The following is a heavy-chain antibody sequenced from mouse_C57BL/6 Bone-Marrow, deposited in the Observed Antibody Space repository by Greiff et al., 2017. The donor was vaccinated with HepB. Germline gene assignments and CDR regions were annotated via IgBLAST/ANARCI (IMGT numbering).Heavy chain of an antibody. CDR2: ISYDGSN. CDR1: GYSITSGYY. D-gene: IGHD2-4*01. Sequence: VQLKESGPGLVKPSQSLSLTCSVTGYSITSGYYWNWIRQFPGNKLEWMGYISYDGSNNYNPSLKNRISITRDTSKNQFFLKLNSVTTEDTATYYCARDDYDRGFDYWGQGTTLTVSS. CDR3: ARDDYDRGFDY. J-gene: IGHJ2*01. V-gene: IGHV3-6*01.